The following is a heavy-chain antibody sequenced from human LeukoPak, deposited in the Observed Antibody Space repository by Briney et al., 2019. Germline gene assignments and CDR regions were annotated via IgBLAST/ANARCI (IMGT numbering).Heavy chain of an antibody. J-gene: IGHJ6*03. Sequence: PGGSLRLSCAASGFTFSSYGMSWVRQAPGKGLEWVSAISGSGGSTYYADSVKGRFTISRDNAKNSLYLQMNSLRAEDMALYYCAKSYGGDYMDVWGKGTTVTVSS. CDR2: ISGSGGST. CDR1: GFTFSSYG. V-gene: IGHV3-23*01. D-gene: IGHD3-16*01. CDR3: AKSYGGDYMDV.